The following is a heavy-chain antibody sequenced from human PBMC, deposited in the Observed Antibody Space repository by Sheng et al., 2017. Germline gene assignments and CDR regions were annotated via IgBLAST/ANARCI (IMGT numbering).Heavy chain of an antibody. Sequence: QVQLVQSGAEVKKPGSSVKVSCKASGGTFSSYAISWVRQAPGQGLEWMGGIIPILGIANYAQKFQGRVTITADKSTSTAYMELSSLRSEDTAVYYCARVVNYDFWSGTTAYFDYWGQGTLVTVSS. CDR2: IIPILGIA. CDR3: ARVVNYDFWSGTTAYFDY. V-gene: IGHV1-69*04. D-gene: IGHD3-3*01. J-gene: IGHJ4*02. CDR1: GGTFSSYA.